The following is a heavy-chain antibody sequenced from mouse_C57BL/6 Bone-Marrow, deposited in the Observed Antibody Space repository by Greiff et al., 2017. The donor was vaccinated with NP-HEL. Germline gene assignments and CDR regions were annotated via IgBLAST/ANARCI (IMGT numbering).Heavy chain of an antibody. Sequence: EVKLMESGGDLVKPGGSLKLSCAASGFTFSSYGMSWVRQTPDKRLEWVAIISSGGSYTYYPDSVKGRFTISRDNAKNTLYLQMSSLKSEDTAMYYCARRLLGDYAMDYWGQGTSVTVSS. CDR1: GFTFSSYG. CDR2: ISSGGSYT. CDR3: ARRLLGDYAMDY. V-gene: IGHV5-6*01. D-gene: IGHD2-3*01. J-gene: IGHJ4*01.